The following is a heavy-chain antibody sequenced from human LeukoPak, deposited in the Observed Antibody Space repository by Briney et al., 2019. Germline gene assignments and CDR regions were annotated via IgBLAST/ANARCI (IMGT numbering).Heavy chain of an antibody. CDR2: MNPNSGNT. CDR3: ARGGFGEFNNWFDP. CDR1: GGTFSSYA. Sequence: ASVKVSCKASGGTFSSYAISWVRQAPGQGLEWMGWMNPNSGNTGYAQKFQGRVTMTRNTSISTAYMELSSLRSEDTAVYYCARGGFGEFNNWFDPWGQGTLVTVSS. D-gene: IGHD3-10*01. J-gene: IGHJ5*02. V-gene: IGHV1-8*02.